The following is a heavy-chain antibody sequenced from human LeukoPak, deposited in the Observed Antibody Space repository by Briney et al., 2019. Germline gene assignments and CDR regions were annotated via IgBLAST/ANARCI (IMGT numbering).Heavy chain of an antibody. Sequence: SETLSLTCSVSGGSISSYYWSWIRQPPGKGLEWIGYIYYSGSTNYNPSLKSRVTISVDTSKNQFSLKLSSVTAADTAVYYCARDQTSKGDAFDIWGQGTMVTVSS. J-gene: IGHJ3*02. CDR2: IYYSGST. CDR3: ARDQTSKGDAFDI. V-gene: IGHV4-59*01. CDR1: GGSISSYY.